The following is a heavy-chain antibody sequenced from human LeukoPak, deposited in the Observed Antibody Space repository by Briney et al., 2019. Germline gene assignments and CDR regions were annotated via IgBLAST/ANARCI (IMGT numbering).Heavy chain of an antibody. Sequence: GASVKVSCKASGYTFTGYYLHWVRQAPGQGLEWMGWINPNSGGTNYAQKFQGRVTMTRDTSFSTAYMELSRLRSDDTAVYYCATRQPIPVARGNYYYYGMDVWGQGTTVTVPS. D-gene: IGHD6-19*01. CDR1: GYTFTGYY. CDR2: INPNSGGT. CDR3: ATRQPIPVARGNYYYYGMDV. J-gene: IGHJ6*02. V-gene: IGHV1-2*02.